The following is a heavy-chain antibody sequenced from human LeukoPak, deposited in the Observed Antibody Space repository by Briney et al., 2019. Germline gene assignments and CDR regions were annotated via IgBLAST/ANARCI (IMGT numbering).Heavy chain of an antibody. V-gene: IGHV3-30*18. Sequence: GGSLRLSCAASGFTFSSYGMHWVRQAPGKGLEWVAVTSYDGSNKYYADSVKGRFTISRDNSKNTLYLQMNSLRAEDTAVYYCAKSVAAVGARSDSSGYADYWGQGTLVTVSS. CDR2: TSYDGSNK. CDR3: AKSVAAVGARSDSSGYADY. D-gene: IGHD3-22*01. CDR1: GFTFSSYG. J-gene: IGHJ4*02.